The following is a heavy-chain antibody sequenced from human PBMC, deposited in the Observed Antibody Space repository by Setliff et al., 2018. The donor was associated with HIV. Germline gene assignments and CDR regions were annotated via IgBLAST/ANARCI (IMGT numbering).Heavy chain of an antibody. J-gene: IGHJ4*02. CDR3: AREPSPSQWQPLYFDV. CDR1: GASTNAYF. Sequence: PSETLSLTCNVSGASTNAYFLSWVRHPAGKGLEWIGHIYTSGITNHNPSLKSRVTMSLDTSKEQFSLGLRSVTAADTAIYYCAREPSPSQWQPLYFDVWGRGILVTVSS. D-gene: IGHD6-19*01. CDR2: IYTSGIT. V-gene: IGHV4-4*07.